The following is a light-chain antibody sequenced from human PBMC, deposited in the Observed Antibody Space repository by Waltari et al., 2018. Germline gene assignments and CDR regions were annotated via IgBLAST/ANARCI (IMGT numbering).Light chain of an antibody. Sequence: QSALTQPPSASGSPGQSVTISCPGTSSDVGGSKYVSWYQQHPGKAPKLMIFEVNTRPSGVPDRFSGSKSGNTASLTVSGLQAEDEADYYCSSFAGSNLVLFGGGTKLTVL. V-gene: IGLV2-8*01. CDR2: EVN. CDR1: SSDVGGSKY. J-gene: IGLJ2*01. CDR3: SSFAGSNLVL.